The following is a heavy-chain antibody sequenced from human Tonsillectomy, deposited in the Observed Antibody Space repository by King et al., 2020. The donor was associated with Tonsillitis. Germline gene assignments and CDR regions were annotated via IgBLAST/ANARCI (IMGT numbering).Heavy chain of an antibody. CDR3: AKRAAAGLGLDY. D-gene: IGHD6-13*01. CDR2: ISSTGGTT. Sequence: VQLVESGGGLVQPGGSLRLSCSASGFTFSSYALHWVRQAPGKGLEYVSAISSTGGTTYYADSVKGRFTISRDNSKNTLYLQMNSLRAEDTAVYYCAKRAAAGLGLDYWGQGTLVTVSS. V-gene: IGHV3-64*04. J-gene: IGHJ4*02. CDR1: GFTFSSYA.